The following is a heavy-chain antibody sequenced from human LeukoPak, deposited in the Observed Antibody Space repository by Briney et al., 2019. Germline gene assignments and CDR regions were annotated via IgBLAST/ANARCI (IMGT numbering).Heavy chain of an antibody. CDR3: VKDNPPDY. Sequence: GGSLRLSCTTSGFTFSNYGMLWVRQAPGKGLDWVAFIRYDGSIKYYADSVKGRFTISRDNSRTTLYLQMNSLRIEDTALYYCVKDNPPDYWGRGTLVIVSS. V-gene: IGHV3-30*02. CDR2: IRYDGSIK. CDR1: GFTFSNYG. J-gene: IGHJ4*02.